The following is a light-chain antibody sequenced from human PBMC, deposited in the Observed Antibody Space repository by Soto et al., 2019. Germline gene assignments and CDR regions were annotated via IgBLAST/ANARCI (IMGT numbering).Light chain of an antibody. V-gene: IGKV3-20*01. CDR1: QTVSRSA. Sequence: EIVLTQSPGTLSLSPGERATLSCRASQTVSRSALAWYQQKPGQAPRLLIYGASNRATGIPDRFSGSGSGTDFTLTITRLEPEDFAVYYCQQYGGSPRTFGQGTKVDIK. CDR2: GAS. CDR3: QQYGGSPRT. J-gene: IGKJ1*01.